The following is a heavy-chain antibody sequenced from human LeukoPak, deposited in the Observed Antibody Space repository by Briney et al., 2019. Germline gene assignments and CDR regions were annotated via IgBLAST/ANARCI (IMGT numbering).Heavy chain of an antibody. D-gene: IGHD2-2*03. CDR1: GYTFTSYY. CDR3: ARRAKGSWINDAFDI. V-gene: IGHV1-46*01. CDR2: INPSGGNT. J-gene: IGHJ3*02. Sequence: ASVKVSCKASGYTFTSYYMHWVRQAPGQGLEWMGIINPSGGNTNYAQKFQGRVTMTRDTSTSTLYMELSSLRSEDTPVYYFARRAKGSWINDAFDIWGQGTMVTVSS.